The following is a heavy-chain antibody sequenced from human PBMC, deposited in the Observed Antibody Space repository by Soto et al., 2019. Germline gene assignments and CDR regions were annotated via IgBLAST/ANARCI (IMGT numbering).Heavy chain of an antibody. J-gene: IGHJ4*02. Sequence: SETLSLTCTVSGGSISSYYWSWIRQPPGKGLEWIGYIYHSGSTYYNPSLKSRVTISVDRSKNQFSLKLSSVTAADTAVYYCAREIGIAADRPTVADTDYWGQGTLVTVSS. CDR3: AREIGIAADRPTVADTDY. D-gene: IGHD6-13*01. CDR1: GGSISSYY. V-gene: IGHV4-59*12. CDR2: IYHSGST.